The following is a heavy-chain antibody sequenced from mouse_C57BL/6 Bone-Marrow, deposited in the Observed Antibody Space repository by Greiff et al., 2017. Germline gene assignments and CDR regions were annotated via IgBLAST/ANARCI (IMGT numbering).Heavy chain of an antibody. J-gene: IGHJ4*01. CDR2: IDPETGGT. Sequence: VQLQQSGAELVRPGASVTLSCKASGYTFPDYEMHWVKQTPVHGLEWIGSIDPETGGTAYNQKFKGKAILTADKSSSTAYMELRSLTSEDSAVYYCTRSGYYYGSLYYYAMDYWGQGTSVTVSS. V-gene: IGHV1-15*01. CDR3: TRSGYYYGSLYYYAMDY. D-gene: IGHD1-1*01. CDR1: GYTFPDYE.